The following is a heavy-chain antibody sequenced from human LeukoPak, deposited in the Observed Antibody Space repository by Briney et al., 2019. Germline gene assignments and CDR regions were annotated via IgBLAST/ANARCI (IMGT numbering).Heavy chain of an antibody. D-gene: IGHD6-19*01. J-gene: IGHJ3*02. CDR1: GYTFTGYY. V-gene: IGHV1-2*02. CDR2: INPNSGGT. CDR3: ARDIAVAGTWFAFDI. Sequence: ASVKVSCKASGYTFTGYYMHWVRQAPGQGLEWMGWINPNSGGTNYAQKFQGRVTMTRDTSISTAYMELSRLRSDDTAVYYCARDIAVAGTWFAFDIWGQGTMVTVSS.